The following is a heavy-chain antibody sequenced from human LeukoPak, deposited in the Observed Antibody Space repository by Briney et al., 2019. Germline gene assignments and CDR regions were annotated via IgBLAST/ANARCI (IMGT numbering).Heavy chain of an antibody. CDR3: ARLTIVRGLISGIDV. D-gene: IGHD3-10*01. CDR1: GYMSITYW. CDR2: IYPADSRT. V-gene: IGHV5-51*01. Sequence: PGESLKISCKASGYMSITYWIGWVRQMAGKGLECMGIIYPADSRTTYSPSFQGQVTMSADKSINTAYLQWSSLQASDTAMYYCARLTIVRGLISGIDVWGQETTVSVS. J-gene: IGHJ6*02.